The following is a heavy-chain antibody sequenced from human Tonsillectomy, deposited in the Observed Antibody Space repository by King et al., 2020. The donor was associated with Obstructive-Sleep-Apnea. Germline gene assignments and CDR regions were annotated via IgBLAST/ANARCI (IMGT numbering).Heavy chain of an antibody. Sequence: LQLQESGPGLVKPPETLSLTCTVSGASITSNKHYWGWIRQPPGRGLEWIGSIYYSGITYYNPSLKSRVAISIDTSNNRFSLELSSVTAADTAIYYCARDPFGDYRYAFDIWGQGTLVTVSS. CDR2: IYYSGIT. D-gene: IGHD4-17*01. J-gene: IGHJ3*02. CDR1: GASITSNKHY. V-gene: IGHV4-39*07. CDR3: ARDPFGDYRYAFDI.